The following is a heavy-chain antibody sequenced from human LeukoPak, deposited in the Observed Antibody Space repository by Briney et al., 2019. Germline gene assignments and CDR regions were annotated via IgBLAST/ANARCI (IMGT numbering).Heavy chain of an antibody. CDR1: GGSFSGYY. CDR3: ARHGIVVVPAAIPH. V-gene: IGHV4-34*01. J-gene: IGHJ4*02. Sequence: PSETLSLTCAVYGGSFSGYYWSWIRQPPGKGLEWIGEINHSGSTNYNPSLKSRVTISVDTSKNQFSLKLSSVTAADTAVYYCARHGIVVVPAAIPHWGQGTLVTVSS. CDR2: INHSGST. D-gene: IGHD2-2*02.